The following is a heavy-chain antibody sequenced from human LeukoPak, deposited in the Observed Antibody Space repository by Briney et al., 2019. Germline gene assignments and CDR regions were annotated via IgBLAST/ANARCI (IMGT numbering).Heavy chain of an antibody. D-gene: IGHD1-14*01. Sequence: GTSLRLSCATSGFTFRSHAMHWVRQSPGKGLEWVAQIWYDGSNKYYADSVKGRFSVSRDNSKNTLYLQMNSLKTEDTAVYYCTTKVYWGQGTLVTVSS. J-gene: IGHJ4*02. V-gene: IGHV3-33*01. CDR1: GFTFRSHA. CDR2: IWYDGSNK. CDR3: TTKVY.